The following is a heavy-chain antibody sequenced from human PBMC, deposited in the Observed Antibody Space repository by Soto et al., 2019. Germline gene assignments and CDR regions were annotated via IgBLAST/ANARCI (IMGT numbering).Heavy chain of an antibody. V-gene: IGHV1-2*02. CDR3: ARGAQGFFPVSGIYFYFDH. J-gene: IGHJ4*02. Sequence: RASVKVSCKASGGTFTDHLIHWVRQSPGQGLQWVGWVHPDSGGTNVAQAFQDRVTMTADTSITTAYMDLARLRPDDTAIFYCARGAQGFFPVSGIYFYFDHWGQGTPVTVSS. CDR1: GGTFTDHL. D-gene: IGHD3-22*01. CDR2: VHPDSGGT.